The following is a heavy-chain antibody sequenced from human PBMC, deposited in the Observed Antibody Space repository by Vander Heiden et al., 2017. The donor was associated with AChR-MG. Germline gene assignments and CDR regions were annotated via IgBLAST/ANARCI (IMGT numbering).Heavy chain of an antibody. CDR2: ISSSGHNT. D-gene: IGHD2-15*01. Sequence: EVQLLESGGGLVQPGGSLRLSCAASGFTFSPYDMTWVRQAPGKGLEWVSVISSSGHNTYYAESGMGRFTMSRDNSKNTLSLQMNSLRAEDTAVYYCARDRQASVYSSFDYWGQGTLVTVSS. CDR1: GFTFSPYD. V-gene: IGHV3-23*01. J-gene: IGHJ4*02. CDR3: ARDRQASVYSSFDY.